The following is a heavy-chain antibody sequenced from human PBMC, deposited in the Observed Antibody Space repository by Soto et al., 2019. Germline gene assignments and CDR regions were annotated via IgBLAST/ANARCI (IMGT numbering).Heavy chain of an antibody. V-gene: IGHV4-30-2*01. CDR3: ARVRREYDNSGPVDY. CDR1: GGSISSGDYS. D-gene: IGHD3-22*01. J-gene: IGHJ4*02. Sequence: SETLSLTCAVSGGSISSGDYSWNWIRQPPGEGLEWIGYIYYGGSTYYNPSLQSRVTMSVDRSRNQFSLKLNSVTAADTAVYYCARVRREYDNSGPVDYWAQGTLVTVSS. CDR2: IYYGGST.